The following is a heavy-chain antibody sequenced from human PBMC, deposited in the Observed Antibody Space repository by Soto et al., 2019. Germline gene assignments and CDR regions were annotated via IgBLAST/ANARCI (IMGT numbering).Heavy chain of an antibody. V-gene: IGHV4-59*08. CDR2: IYYSGST. CDR1: GGSVSSYY. CDR3: ARGGLVVAAMGLWFDP. D-gene: IGHD2-15*01. J-gene: IGHJ5*02. Sequence: SESLSLTCTVSGGSVSSYYWSWIRQPPGKGLEWIGYIYYSGSTNYNPSLKSRVTISVDTSKNQFSLKLSSVTASDTAVYYCARGGLVVAAMGLWFDPLGQGTLVTVSS.